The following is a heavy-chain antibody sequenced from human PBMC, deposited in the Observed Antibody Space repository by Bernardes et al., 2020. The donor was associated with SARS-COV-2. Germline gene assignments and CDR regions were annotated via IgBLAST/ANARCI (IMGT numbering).Heavy chain of an antibody. CDR1: GYTFTGYY. V-gene: IGHV1-2*02. D-gene: IGHD6-6*01. CDR2: INPNSGGT. CDR3: ARDPSLSIAAHPDY. Sequence: GAYLKTSCKASGYTFTGYYMHWVRQAPGQGLEWMGWINPNSGGTNYAQKFQGRVTMTRDTSISTAYMELSRLRSDDTAVYYCARDPSLSIAAHPDYWGQGTLVTVSS. J-gene: IGHJ4*02.